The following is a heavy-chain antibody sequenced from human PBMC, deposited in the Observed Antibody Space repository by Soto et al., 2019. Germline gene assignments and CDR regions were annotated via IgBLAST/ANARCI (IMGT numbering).Heavy chain of an antibody. CDR2: IWHDGSNK. D-gene: IGHD6-19*01. J-gene: IGHJ6*02. Sequence: PGGSLRLSCAASGFTFSSYGMHWVRQAPGKGLEWVAVIWHDGSNKYYVDSVKGRFTISRDNSKNTLYLQMNSLRAEDTAVYYCAREGGGSSGWYFVSGYYYYGMDVWRQGTTVTVPS. CDR1: GFTFSSYG. CDR3: AREGGGSSGWYFVSGYYYYGMDV. V-gene: IGHV3-33*01.